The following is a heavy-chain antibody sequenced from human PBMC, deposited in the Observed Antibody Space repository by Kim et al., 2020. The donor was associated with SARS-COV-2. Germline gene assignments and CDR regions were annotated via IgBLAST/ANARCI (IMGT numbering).Heavy chain of an antibody. Sequence: GGSLRLSCSASGFTFSSYAMHWVRQAPGKGLEYVSAISSNGGSTYYADSVKGRFTISRDNSKNTLYLQMSSLRAEDTAVYYCVKLPGGGYSYVPDDYWGQGTLVTVSS. D-gene: IGHD5-18*01. CDR2: ISSNGGST. J-gene: IGHJ4*02. CDR1: GFTFSSYA. V-gene: IGHV3-64D*06. CDR3: VKLPGGGYSYVPDDY.